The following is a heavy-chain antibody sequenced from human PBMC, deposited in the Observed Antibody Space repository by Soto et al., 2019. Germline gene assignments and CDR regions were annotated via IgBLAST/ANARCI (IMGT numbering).Heavy chain of an antibody. CDR3: ASEFMTTVTRYSYGMDV. CDR2: ISAYNGNT. J-gene: IGHJ6*02. CDR1: GYTFTSYG. Sequence: ASVKVSCKASGYTFTSYGISWVRQAPGQGLEWMGWISAYNGNTNYAQKRQGRVTMTTDTSTSTAYMELRSLRSDDTAVYYCASEFMTTVTRYSYGMDVWGQGTTVTVSS. V-gene: IGHV1-18*01. D-gene: IGHD4-17*01.